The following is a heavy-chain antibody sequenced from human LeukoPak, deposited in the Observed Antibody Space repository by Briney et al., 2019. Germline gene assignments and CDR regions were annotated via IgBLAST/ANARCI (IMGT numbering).Heavy chain of an antibody. Sequence: GGFLRLSCEASGFTFSSYAMSWVRQAPGKGLEWVSGISGSGGSTYYADSVKGRFTISRDNSKNTLYLQMNSLRAEDTAVYYCAREWMERRTYFDYWGQGTLVTVSS. D-gene: IGHD1-1*01. J-gene: IGHJ4*02. CDR1: GFTFSSYA. CDR3: AREWMERRTYFDY. V-gene: IGHV3-23*01. CDR2: ISGSGGST.